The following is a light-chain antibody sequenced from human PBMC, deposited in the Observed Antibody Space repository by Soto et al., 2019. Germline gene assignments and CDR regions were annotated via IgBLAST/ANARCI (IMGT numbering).Light chain of an antibody. CDR1: QTISRW. CDR3: QQYSSYWT. CDR2: KAS. J-gene: IGKJ1*01. Sequence: DIQMTQSPSTLSGSVGDRFTITCRSSQTISRWLAWYQQKPGKAPKLLIYKASNLESGVPSRFSARGSGTEFTLSISSLQPDDFATYYCQQYSSYWTFGQGTKVDIK. V-gene: IGKV1-5*03.